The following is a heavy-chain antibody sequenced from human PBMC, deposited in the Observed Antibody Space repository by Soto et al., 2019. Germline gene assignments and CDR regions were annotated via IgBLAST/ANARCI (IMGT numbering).Heavy chain of an antibody. CDR3: ARDGQQLVLSYYYGMDV. CDR2: IWNDGSNK. CDR1: GFTFSSYG. J-gene: IGHJ6*02. Sequence: QVQLVESGGGVVQPGRSLRLSCAASGFTFSSYGMHWVRQAPGKGLEWVAVIWNDGSNKYYADSVKGRFTISRDNSKNTLYLQMNSLRAEDTAVYYCARDGQQLVLSYYYGMDVWGQGTTVTVSS. D-gene: IGHD6-13*01. V-gene: IGHV3-33*01.